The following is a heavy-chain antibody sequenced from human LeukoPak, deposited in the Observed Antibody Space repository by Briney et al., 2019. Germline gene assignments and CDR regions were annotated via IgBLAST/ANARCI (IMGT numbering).Heavy chain of an antibody. J-gene: IGHJ6*04. Sequence: PGGSLRLSCAASGFAFSSYEMNWVRQAPGKGLEWVSYISSSGSTIYYADSVKGRFTISRDNAKNSLYLQMKSVRAEDTAVYYCAELGITMIGGVWGKGTTVTISS. CDR2: ISSSGSTI. D-gene: IGHD3-10*02. CDR3: AELGITMIGGV. CDR1: GFAFSSYE. V-gene: IGHV3-48*03.